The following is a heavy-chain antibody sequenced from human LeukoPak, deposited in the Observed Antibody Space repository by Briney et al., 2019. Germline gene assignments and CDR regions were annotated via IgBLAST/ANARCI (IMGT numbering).Heavy chain of an antibody. V-gene: IGHV3-7*01. J-gene: IGHJ4*02. CDR1: GFTFSSYA. D-gene: IGHD1-26*01. CDR3: ARGGSEGGATPY. CDR2: IKQDGSEK. Sequence: GGSLRLSCAASGFTFSSYAMSWVRQAPGKGLEWVANIKQDGSEKYYVDSVKGRFTISRDNAKNSLYLQMNSLRAEDTAVYYCARGGSEGGATPYWGQGTLVTVSS.